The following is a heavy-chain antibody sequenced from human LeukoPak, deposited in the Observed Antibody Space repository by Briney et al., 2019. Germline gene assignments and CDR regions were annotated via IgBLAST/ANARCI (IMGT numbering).Heavy chain of an antibody. CDR3: AKGGMATINYFDY. CDR2: IYSGGST. CDR1: GFTVSSNY. V-gene: IGHV3-53*01. J-gene: IGHJ4*02. D-gene: IGHD5-24*01. Sequence: GGSLRLSCAASGFTVSSNYMSWVRQAPGKGLEWVSVIYSGGSTYYADSVKGRFTISRDNSKNTLYLQMNSLRAEDTAVYYCAKGGMATINYFDYWGQGTLVTVSS.